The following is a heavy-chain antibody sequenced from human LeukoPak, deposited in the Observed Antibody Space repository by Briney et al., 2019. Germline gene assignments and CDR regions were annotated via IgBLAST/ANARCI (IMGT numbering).Heavy chain of an antibody. D-gene: IGHD2-2*02. J-gene: IGHJ3*01. CDR1: GFTFSSYG. CDR3: ATKAVPRPRLYDAFDF. Sequence: GGSLRLSCAASGFTFSSYGMHWVRQAPGKGLEWVAVISYDGSNKYYADSVKGRFTISRDNSKNTLYLQMNSLRADDTAVYYCATKAVPRPRLYDAFDFRGQGTVVTVSS. V-gene: IGHV3-30*03. CDR2: ISYDGSNK.